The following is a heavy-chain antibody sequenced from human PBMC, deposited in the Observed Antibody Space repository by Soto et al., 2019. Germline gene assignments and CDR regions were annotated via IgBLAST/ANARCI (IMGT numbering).Heavy chain of an antibody. Sequence: SSETLSLTCTVSGGSISSGGYYWSWIRQHPGKGLEWIGYIYYSGSTYYNPSLKSRVTISVDTSKNQFSLKLSSVTAADTAVYYCAREIVAATPGDWFDPWGQGTLVTVSS. CDR1: GGSISSGGYY. J-gene: IGHJ5*02. V-gene: IGHV4-31*03. CDR3: AREIVAATPGDWFDP. D-gene: IGHD2-15*01. CDR2: IYYSGST.